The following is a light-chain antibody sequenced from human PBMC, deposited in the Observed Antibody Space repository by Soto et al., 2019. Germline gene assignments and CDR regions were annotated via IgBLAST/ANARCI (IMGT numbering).Light chain of an antibody. Sequence: QSALTQPASVSGSPGQSITISCTGTSSDVGAYNYVSWYQQHPGKAPKLMIYDVSNRPSGVSNRFSGSKSGNTASLTISGLKAEDEADYYCSSYTSSSTPYVFGIGTKLTVL. CDR1: SSDVGAYNY. CDR2: DVS. J-gene: IGLJ1*01. CDR3: SSYTSSSTPYV. V-gene: IGLV2-14*01.